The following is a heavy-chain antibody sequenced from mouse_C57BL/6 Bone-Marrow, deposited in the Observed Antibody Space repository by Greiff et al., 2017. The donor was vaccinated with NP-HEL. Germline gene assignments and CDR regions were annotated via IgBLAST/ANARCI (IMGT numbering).Heavy chain of an antibody. D-gene: IGHD2-5*01. Sequence: QVQLQQPGAELVMPGASVKLSCKASGYTFTSYWMHWVKQRPGQGLEWIGEIDPSDSYTNYNQKFKGKSTLTVDKSSSTAYMQLSSLTSEDSAVYYCARRRYSNYPYYAMDYWGQGTSVTVSS. CDR3: ARRRYSNYPYYAMDY. CDR1: GYTFTSYW. CDR2: IDPSDSYT. V-gene: IGHV1-69*01. J-gene: IGHJ4*01.